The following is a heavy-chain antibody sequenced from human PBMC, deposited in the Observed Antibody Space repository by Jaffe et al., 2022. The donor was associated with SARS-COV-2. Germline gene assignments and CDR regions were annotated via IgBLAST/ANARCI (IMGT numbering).Heavy chain of an antibody. CDR3: ARGRYCSGGSCYYYGMDV. V-gene: IGHV1-8*01. D-gene: IGHD2-15*01. J-gene: IGHJ6*02. CDR2: MNPNSGNT. CDR1: GYTFTSYD. Sequence: QVQLVQSGAEVKKPGASVKVSCKASGYTFTSYDINWVRQATGQGLEWMGWMNPNSGNTGYAQKFQGRVTMTRNTSISTAYMELSSLRSEDTAVYYCARGRYCSGGSCYYYGMDVWGQGTTVTVSS.